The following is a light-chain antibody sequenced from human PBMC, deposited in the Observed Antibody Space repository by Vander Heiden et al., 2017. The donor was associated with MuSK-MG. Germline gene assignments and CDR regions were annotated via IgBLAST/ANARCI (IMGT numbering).Light chain of an antibody. Sequence: SYELTQPPAVAVSPGETARITCSGDALSKQYAYWYQQKPGQAPVLVIYNDSERPSGIPERFSGSSSGTTVTLTSSGVQAEDEADYYCQSADSSGTYRVFGGGTKLTVL. CDR1: ALSKQY. CDR2: NDS. V-gene: IGLV3-25*03. CDR3: QSADSSGTYRV. J-gene: IGLJ2*01.